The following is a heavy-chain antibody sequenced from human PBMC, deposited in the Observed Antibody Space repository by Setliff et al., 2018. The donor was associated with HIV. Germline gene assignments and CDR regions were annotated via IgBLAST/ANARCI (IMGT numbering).Heavy chain of an antibody. V-gene: IGHV5-51*01. Sequence: LKISCKGSGYSFTNYWIGWVRQMPGKGLEWMGIIYPGDSDTRYSPSFQGQVTISADKSISTAYLQWSSLKASDTAMYYCARLSGLYYYDSSGYYYGHYFDYWGQGTLVTVSS. CDR1: GYSFTNYW. CDR3: ARLSGLYYYDSSGYYYGHYFDY. CDR2: IYPGDSDT. D-gene: IGHD3-22*01. J-gene: IGHJ4*02.